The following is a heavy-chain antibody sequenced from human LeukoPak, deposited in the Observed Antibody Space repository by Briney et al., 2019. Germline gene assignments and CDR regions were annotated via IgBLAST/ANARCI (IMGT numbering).Heavy chain of an antibody. D-gene: IGHD3-22*01. J-gene: IGHJ6*03. CDR3: ARHGIYYDSSGYSFSYYYYYMDV. V-gene: IGHV4-34*01. Sequence: SETLSLTCAVYGGSFSGHYWSWIRQPPGKGLEWIGEINHSGSTNYNPSLKSRVTISVDTSKNQFSLKLSSVTAADTAVYYCARHGIYYDSSGYSFSYYYYYMDVWGKGTTVTISS. CDR1: GGSFSGHY. CDR2: INHSGST.